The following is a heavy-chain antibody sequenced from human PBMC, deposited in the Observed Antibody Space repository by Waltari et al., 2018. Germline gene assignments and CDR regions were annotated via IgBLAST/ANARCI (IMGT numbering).Heavy chain of an antibody. D-gene: IGHD2-15*01. V-gene: IGHV4-38-2*02. J-gene: IGHJ4*02. CDR1: DYSLSRAYY. Sequence: QVQPQESGAGLVKPSETLSLTCTASDYSLSRAYYWGWIRQPPGKGLEWIGTILQDGRTYYNPSLKSRVTTSVDTSKNQFSLKLSSVTAADTAVYYCASRVTATNYYFDNWGQGTLVTVSS. CDR3: ASRVTATNYYFDN. CDR2: ILQDGRT.